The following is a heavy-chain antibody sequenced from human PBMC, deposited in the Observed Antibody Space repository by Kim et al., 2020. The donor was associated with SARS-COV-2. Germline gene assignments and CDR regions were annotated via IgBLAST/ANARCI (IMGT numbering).Heavy chain of an antibody. V-gene: IGHV3-15*01. CDR3: TTGGGYPSNM. J-gene: IGHJ3*01. D-gene: IGHD3-10*01. Sequence: GGSLRLSCAASGFSFSDAWMSWVRQVPGKGPEWLGRAKLTREGGTADYAAPVKGRFTISRDDSKNTLYLQMNDLRTEDTAMYYCTTGGGYPSNMGGQGTMVTVS. CDR2: AKLTREGGTA. CDR1: GFSFSDAW.